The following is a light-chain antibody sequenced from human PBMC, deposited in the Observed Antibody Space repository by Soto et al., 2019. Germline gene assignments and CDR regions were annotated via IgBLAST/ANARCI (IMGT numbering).Light chain of an antibody. Sequence: EVVLTQSPATLSLSPGERATLSCRASQSVSSYSAWYQQKPGQAPRLLIYDASNRATGIPARFSGSGSGTDFTLTINSLEPEDFAVYYCQQRADSWTFGQGTKVEI. CDR2: DAS. CDR1: QSVSSY. V-gene: IGKV3-11*01. J-gene: IGKJ1*01. CDR3: QQRADSWT.